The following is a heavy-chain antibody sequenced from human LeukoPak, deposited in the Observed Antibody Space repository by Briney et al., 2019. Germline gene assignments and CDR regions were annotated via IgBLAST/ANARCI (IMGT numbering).Heavy chain of an antibody. CDR1: GFTFSSYV. D-gene: IGHD3-22*01. V-gene: IGHV3-48*03. CDR2: IGGSGSTI. J-gene: IGHJ1*01. CDR3: ARYYYDGTGYADQYFQH. Sequence: GGSLRLSCAASGFTFSSYVMNWVRQAPGKGLEWVSHIGGSGSTIHYADSVKGRFTISRDNAKNSLFLQMNSLRAEDTAVYYCARYYYDGTGYADQYFQHWGQGALVTVSS.